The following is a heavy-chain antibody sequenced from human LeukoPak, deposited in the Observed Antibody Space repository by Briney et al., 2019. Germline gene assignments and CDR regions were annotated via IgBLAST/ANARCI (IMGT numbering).Heavy chain of an antibody. V-gene: IGHV4-34*01. CDR1: GGSFSGYY. J-gene: IGHJ4*02. CDR2: INHSGST. D-gene: IGHD2-2*01. CDR3: ARGIAVVPAVSFDY. Sequence: SETLSLTCAVYGGSFSGYYWSWIRQPPGKGLEWIGEINHSGSTNYNPSLKSRVTISVDTSKNQFSLKLSSVTAADTAVYYCARGIAVVPAVSFDYWGQGTLVAVSS.